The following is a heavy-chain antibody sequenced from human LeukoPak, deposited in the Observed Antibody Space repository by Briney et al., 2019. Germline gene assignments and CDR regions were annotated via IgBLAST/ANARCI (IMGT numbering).Heavy chain of an antibody. CDR3: ARSTAGANYYLDV. CDR2: INDDGSAT. Sequence: GGSLRLSCAASGFTFSNYWMHWVRQVPGKGLVWVSRINDDGSATFYADSVKGRFTISRDNAKNSLYLQMNSLRAEDTAVYYCARSTAGANYYLDVWGKGTTVTISS. CDR1: GFTFSNYW. J-gene: IGHJ6*03. D-gene: IGHD1-14*01. V-gene: IGHV3-74*01.